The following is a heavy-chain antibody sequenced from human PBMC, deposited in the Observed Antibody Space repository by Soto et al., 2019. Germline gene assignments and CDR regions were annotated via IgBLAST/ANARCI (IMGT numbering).Heavy chain of an antibody. CDR2: IYSGGST. J-gene: IGHJ2*01. CDR1: GFTVSSNY. V-gene: IGHV3-53*01. D-gene: IGHD1-26*01. CDR3: ARGAWGWEDSWYFDL. Sequence: EVQLVESGGGLIQPGGSLRLSCAASGFTVSSNYMSWVRQAPGKGLEWVSVIYSGGSTYYADSVKGRFTISRDNSKNTLDLQMNGLRAEDTAVYYCARGAWGWEDSWYFDLWGRGTLVTVSS.